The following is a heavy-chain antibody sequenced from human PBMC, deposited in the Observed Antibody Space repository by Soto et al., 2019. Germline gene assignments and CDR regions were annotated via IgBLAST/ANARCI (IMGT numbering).Heavy chain of an antibody. J-gene: IGHJ4*02. CDR3: ALTPWRYCSGGSCYSSPVEFDY. CDR2: IYAGDSDT. V-gene: IGHV5-51*01. D-gene: IGHD2-15*01. CDR1: GYSFTSYW. Sequence: GESLKISCKGSGYSFTSYWIGWVRQMPGKGLEWMGIIYAGDSDTRYSPSFQGQVTISADESNSTAYLQWSSLKASDTAMYYCALTPWRYCSGGSCYSSPVEFDYWGQGTLVTVSS.